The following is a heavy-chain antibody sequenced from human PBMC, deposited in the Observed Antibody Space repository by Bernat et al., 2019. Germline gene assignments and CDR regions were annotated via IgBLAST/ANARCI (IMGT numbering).Heavy chain of an antibody. CDR2: INSEGSST. V-gene: IGHV3-74*01. CDR1: GFTFSSYW. Sequence: EVQLVESGGGLVQPGGSLRLSCAASGFTFSSYWMHWVRQAPGKGLVWVSRINSEGSSTSYADAEKGRLTISSDNAKNTVYLQMNSLGGENTAVYYCARDGGNYWGWFDAWGQGALVTVSS. D-gene: IGHD1-26*01. CDR3: ARDGGNYWGWFDA. J-gene: IGHJ5*02.